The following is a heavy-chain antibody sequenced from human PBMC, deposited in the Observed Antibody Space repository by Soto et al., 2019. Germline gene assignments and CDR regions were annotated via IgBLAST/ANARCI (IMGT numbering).Heavy chain of an antibody. CDR2: ISYSGST. CDR1: GGSVSSSYYY. J-gene: IGHJ3*01. CDR3: VISPSNDAFDF. V-gene: IGHV4-61*01. D-gene: IGHD2-2*01. Sequence: SETLSLTCTVSGGSVSSSYYYWTWIRQPPGKGLEWIGHISYSGSTNYNPSLKSRVTISVDTSKNQFSLNLSSVTAADTAVYFCVISPSNDAFDFWGQGTMVTVSS.